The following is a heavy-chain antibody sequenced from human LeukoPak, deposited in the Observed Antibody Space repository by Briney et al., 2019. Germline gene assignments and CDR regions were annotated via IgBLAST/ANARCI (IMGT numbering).Heavy chain of an antibody. V-gene: IGHV3-33*06. Sequence: GGSLRLSCAASGFTFSTYGMHWVRQAPGKGLEWVAVIWYDGSNKYYVDSVKGRFTISRDNSKNTLYLQMNSLRAEDTAVYYCAKDGFDYYDSSGYYYFNYWGQGTLVTVSS. D-gene: IGHD3-22*01. CDR3: AKDGFDYYDSSGYYYFNY. CDR1: GFTFSTYG. J-gene: IGHJ4*02. CDR2: IWYDGSNK.